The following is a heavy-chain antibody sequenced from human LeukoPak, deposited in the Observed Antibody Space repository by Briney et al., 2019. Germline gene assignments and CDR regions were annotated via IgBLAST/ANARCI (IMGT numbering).Heavy chain of an antibody. CDR1: GGSFSGYY. V-gene: IGHV4-34*01. Sequence: SETLSLTCAVYGGSFSGYYWSWIRQPPGKGLEWSGEINHSGSTNYNPSLKSRVTISVDTSKNQFSLKLSSVTAADTAVYYCAARVVAATAPGDYWGQGTLVTVSS. D-gene: IGHD2-15*01. CDR3: AARVVAATAPGDY. CDR2: INHSGST. J-gene: IGHJ4*02.